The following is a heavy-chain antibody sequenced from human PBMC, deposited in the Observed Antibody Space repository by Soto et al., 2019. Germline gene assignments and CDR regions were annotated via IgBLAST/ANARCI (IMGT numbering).Heavy chain of an antibody. V-gene: IGHV3-23*01. CDR2: ISSSGVTT. CDR1: GFTFASYA. Sequence: EVQLLESGGGLVQPGGSLRVYCAASGFTFASYAMTWVRQAPGKGLEWVSSISSSGVTTYYADSVKGRFIISRDNSRNTMCLHMNGLRAEDTAIYYCAKDWIGNKFSGDGCLAKWGQGTLVSVSS. CDR3: AKDWIGNKFSGDGCLAK. D-gene: IGHD2-15*01. J-gene: IGHJ4*02.